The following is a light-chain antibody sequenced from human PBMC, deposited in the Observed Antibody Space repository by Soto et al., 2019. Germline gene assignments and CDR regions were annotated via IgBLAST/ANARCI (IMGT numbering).Light chain of an antibody. J-gene: IGLJ1*01. CDR3: QSYDSSLSGSGFYV. CDR1: SSNIVAGYD. CDR2: GNS. Sequence: QSVLTQPASWSGAPGQRVTISGAGSSSNIVAGYDVHWYQQLPGTAPKLLIYGNSNRPSGVPDRFSGSKSGTSASLAITGLQAEDEADYYCQSYDSSLSGSGFYVFGTGTKVTVL. V-gene: IGLV1-40*01.